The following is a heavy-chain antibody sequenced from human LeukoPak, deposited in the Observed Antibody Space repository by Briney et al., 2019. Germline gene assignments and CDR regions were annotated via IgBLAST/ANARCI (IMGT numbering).Heavy chain of an antibody. D-gene: IGHD1-14*01. CDR2: LSASGDGQ. CDR3: AKECRCPSGLSSWFEP. CDR1: GFTFTNYG. V-gene: IGHV3-23*01. J-gene: IGHJ5*02. Sequence: PGGSLRLSCSASGFTFTNYGMSWVRQAPGKGLEWVSGLSASGDGQFYANSVEGRFTISRDISKNIWYLEMDSLRAEDTAVYYCAKECRCPSGLSSWFEPRGQGTLVVVSS.